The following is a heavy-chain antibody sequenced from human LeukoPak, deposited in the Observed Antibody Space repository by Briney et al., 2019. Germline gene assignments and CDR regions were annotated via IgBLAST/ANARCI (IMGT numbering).Heavy chain of an antibody. V-gene: IGHV1-69*05. Sequence: SVKVSCKASGYTFTGYYMHWVRQAPGQGLEWMGGIIPIFGTANYAQKFQGRVTITTDESTSTAYMELSSLRSEDTAVYYCARGRYGDYEAGYFQHWGQGTLVTVSS. CDR2: IIPIFGTA. CDR3: ARGRYGDYEAGYFQH. CDR1: GYTFTGYY. J-gene: IGHJ1*01. D-gene: IGHD4-17*01.